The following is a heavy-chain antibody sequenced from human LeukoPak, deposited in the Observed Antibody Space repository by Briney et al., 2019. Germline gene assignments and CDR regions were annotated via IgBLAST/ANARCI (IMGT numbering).Heavy chain of an antibody. V-gene: IGHV3-9*03. CDR2: ISWNSGSI. Sequence: PGGSLRLSCAASGFTFDDYAMHWVRQAAGKGLEWVSGISWNSGSIGYADSVKGRFTISRDNAKNSLYLQMNSLRAEDMALYYCAKAIGLKGYYDSSGYSHWGQGTLVTVSS. J-gene: IGHJ4*02. CDR1: GFTFDDYA. D-gene: IGHD3-22*01. CDR3: AKAIGLKGYYDSSGYSH.